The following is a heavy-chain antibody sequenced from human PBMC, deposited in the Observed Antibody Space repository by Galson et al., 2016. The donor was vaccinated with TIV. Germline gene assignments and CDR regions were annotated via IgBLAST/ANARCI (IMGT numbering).Heavy chain of an antibody. Sequence: SLRLSCAASGFTFGGHWMHWVRQVPGKGLVWVSRIRTDGTTTAYADSVKGRFTISRDNAKNTLYLQMNSLRDDDTAVYHCVREVLVGPGVKMGMRAFDIWGRGTTVTVSS. D-gene: IGHD2-15*01. CDR3: VREVLVGPGVKMGMRAFDI. V-gene: IGHV3-74*01. CDR2: IRTDGTTT. CDR1: GFTFGGHW. J-gene: IGHJ3*02.